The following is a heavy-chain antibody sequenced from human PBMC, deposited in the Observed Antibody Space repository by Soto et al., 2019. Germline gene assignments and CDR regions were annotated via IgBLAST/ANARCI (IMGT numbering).Heavy chain of an antibody. Sequence: QVQLVQSGAEVKKPGASVKVSCKASGYTFTSYDFNWVRQATGQGLEWMGWMNPNSGNTGYAQKLQATVTMTTNTPISTDYMELSSLRSEDTAVYYCARWPDRYYYYGMDVWGQGTTVTVSS. CDR1: GYTFTSYD. J-gene: IGHJ6*02. CDR2: MNPNSGNT. V-gene: IGHV1-8*01. D-gene: IGHD3-22*01. CDR3: ARWPDRYYYYGMDV.